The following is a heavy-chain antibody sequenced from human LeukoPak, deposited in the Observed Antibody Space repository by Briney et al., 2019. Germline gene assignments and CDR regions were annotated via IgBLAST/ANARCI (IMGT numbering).Heavy chain of an antibody. J-gene: IGHJ5*02. CDR2: IYYSGST. D-gene: IGHD6-13*01. V-gene: IGHV4-30-4*02. Sequence: SETLSLTCTVSGGSISSGDYYWSWIRQPPGKGLEWIGYIYYSGSTYYNPSLKSRVTISVDTSKNQFSLKLSSVTAADTAVYYCARVIAAAGTDDNWFDPWGQGTLVTVSS. CDR1: GGSISSGDYY. CDR3: ARVIAAAGTDDNWFDP.